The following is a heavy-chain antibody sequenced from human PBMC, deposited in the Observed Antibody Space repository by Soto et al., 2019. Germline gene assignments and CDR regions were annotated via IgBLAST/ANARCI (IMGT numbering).Heavy chain of an antibody. CDR2: IYPGDSDI. CDR1: EYAFSEYW. J-gene: IGHJ4*02. Sequence: EVQLVQSGAEVKKPGESLKISCQASEYAFSEYWIAWVRQMPGKGLEWMGIIYPGDSDIRYSPSFQGHVAISADESSSTVYMQWDSLTASDSAMYFCARQGRNFYDSSGQFDHWGQGTLVTVSS. V-gene: IGHV5-51*01. D-gene: IGHD3-22*01. CDR3: ARQGRNFYDSSGQFDH.